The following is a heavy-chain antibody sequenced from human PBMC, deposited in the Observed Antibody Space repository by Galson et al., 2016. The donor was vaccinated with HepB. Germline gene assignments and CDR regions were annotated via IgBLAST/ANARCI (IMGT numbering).Heavy chain of an antibody. D-gene: IGHD1-26*01. CDR1: EYTFTSYY. CDR2: INPTAGST. Sequence: SVKVSCKASEYTFTSYYMHWVRQAPGQGLEWMGLINPTAGSTNYAEKFQDRVNMTRDTATRTAYMELRSLRPDDTAVYYCAQSGAFFHAMDVWGQGTTVTVSS. J-gene: IGHJ6*02. CDR3: AQSGAFFHAMDV. V-gene: IGHV1-46*01.